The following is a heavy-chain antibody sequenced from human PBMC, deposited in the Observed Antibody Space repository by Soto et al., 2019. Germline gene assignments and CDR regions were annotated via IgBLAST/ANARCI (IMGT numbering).Heavy chain of an antibody. Sequence: GGSLRLSCAASGFSVSSSYMSWVRQAPGKGLEWVSVVYGGDRTDYADSVKGRFTISRDNSKNTLYLQMNSLRAEDTAVYYCARGRTSGTYLDSWGQGTL. J-gene: IGHJ4*02. CDR3: ARGRTSGTYLDS. V-gene: IGHV3-53*01. CDR1: GFSVSSSY. CDR2: VYGGDRT. D-gene: IGHD1-26*01.